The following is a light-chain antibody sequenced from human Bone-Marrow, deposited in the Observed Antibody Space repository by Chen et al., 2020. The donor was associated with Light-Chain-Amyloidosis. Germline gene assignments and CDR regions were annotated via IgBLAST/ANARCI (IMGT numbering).Light chain of an antibody. Sequence: EVVLSQSPATLSLSPGERATLSCRARQTISTHLVWYQQKTGQVPRLLIYDASTRATGIPARFSGSGSGTGFTLSRSSLEAEDFAVYYCQHRGGWPPLSFGGGTKIEIK. J-gene: IGKJ4*01. V-gene: IGKV3-11*01. CDR1: QTISTH. CDR2: DAS. CDR3: QHRGGWPPLS.